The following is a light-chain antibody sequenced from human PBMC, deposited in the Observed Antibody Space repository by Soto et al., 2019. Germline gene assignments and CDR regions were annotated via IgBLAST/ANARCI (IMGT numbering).Light chain of an antibody. CDR3: SSYTSSSTLI. Sequence: QSALTQPASVSGSPGQSITISCTATTSDVGVYNYVAWYQQYPGKAPKLIIYEVINRPSGVSNRFSGSKSANTASLIISGLQAEDEADYYCSSYTSSSTLIFGGGTKLTVL. J-gene: IGLJ2*01. CDR2: EVI. V-gene: IGLV2-14*01. CDR1: TSDVGVYNY.